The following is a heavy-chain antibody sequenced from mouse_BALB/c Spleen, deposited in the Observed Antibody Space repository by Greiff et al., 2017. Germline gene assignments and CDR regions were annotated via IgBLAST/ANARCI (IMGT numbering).Heavy chain of an antibody. CDR1: GYSITSDYA. V-gene: IGHV3-2*02. CDR3: ARSAYGIDY. CDR2: ISYSGST. D-gene: IGHD2-1*01. J-gene: IGHJ2*01. Sequence: EVQLQQSGPGLVKPSQSLSLTCTVTGYSITSDYAWNWIRQFPGNKLEWMGYISYSGSTSYNPSLKSRISITRDTSKNQFFLQLNSVTTEDTATYYCARSAYGIDYWGQGTTLTVSS.